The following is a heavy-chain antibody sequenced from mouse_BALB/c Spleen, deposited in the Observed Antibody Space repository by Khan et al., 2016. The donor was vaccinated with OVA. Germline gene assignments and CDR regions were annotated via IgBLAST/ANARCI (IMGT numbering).Heavy chain of an antibody. CDR1: GYTFTDYT. Sequence: QVQLQQSGPELVRPGVSVKISCKGSGYTFTDYTMHWVKQSHAKSLEWIGIISTYYGNADYNQKFKGKATMTVDKSSSTAYMELARLTSEDSAIYYCARRDGVLRAHFCYWGQGTTLTVSS. CDR3: ARRDGVLRAHFCY. J-gene: IGHJ2*01. V-gene: IGHV1S137*01. D-gene: IGHD1-1*01. CDR2: ISTYYGNA.